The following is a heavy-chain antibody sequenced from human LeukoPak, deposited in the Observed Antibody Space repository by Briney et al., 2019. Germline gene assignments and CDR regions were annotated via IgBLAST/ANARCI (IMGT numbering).Heavy chain of an antibody. Sequence: GGSLRLSCAASGFTFSSYSMNWVRQSPGKGLESFSSISSSSSYIYYADSVKCRFTIPRDKAQNSPYLPMNSLRAQDKTRPYIARGLGSYAYSDAFDIWGQGTMVSVSS. D-gene: IGHD5-18*01. CDR2: ISSSSSYI. CDR1: GFTFSSYS. V-gene: IGHV3-21*01. J-gene: IGHJ3*02. CDR3: ARGLGSYAYSDAFDI.